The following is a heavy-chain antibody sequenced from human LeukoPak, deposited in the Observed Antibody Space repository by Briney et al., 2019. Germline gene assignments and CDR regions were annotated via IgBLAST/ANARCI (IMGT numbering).Heavy chain of an antibody. J-gene: IGHJ4*02. CDR2: TNSDGSST. V-gene: IGHV3-74*01. CDR3: ARARWYSSDY. D-gene: IGHD5-24*01. CDR1: GFTFSGHW. Sequence: PGGSLRLSCAVSGFTFSGHWMFWVRHAPGKGLVWVSSTNSDGSSTGYTDSVKGRFTVSRDNSKNTLYLQMNSLRAEDTGVYYCARARWYSSDYWGQGTLVTVSS.